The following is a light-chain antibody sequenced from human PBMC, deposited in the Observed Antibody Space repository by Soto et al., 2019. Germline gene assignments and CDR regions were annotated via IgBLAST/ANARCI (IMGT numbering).Light chain of an antibody. CDR2: LNSDGSH. Sequence: QPVQTQSPSASASLGASVKLTCTLSSGHSSYAIAWHQQQPEKGPRYLMKLNSDGSHSKGDGIPDRFSGSSSGAERYLIISSLQSEEEADYYCQTWGTGIHVFGTGTKVTVL. CDR3: QTWGTGIHV. J-gene: IGLJ1*01. V-gene: IGLV4-69*01. CDR1: SGHSSYA.